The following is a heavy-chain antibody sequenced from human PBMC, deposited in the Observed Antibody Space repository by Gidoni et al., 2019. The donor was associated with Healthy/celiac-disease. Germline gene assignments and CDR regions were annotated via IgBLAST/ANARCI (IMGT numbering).Heavy chain of an antibody. Sequence: QVQLVQSGAELKKPGASVKVSCKASGYTFTSYDIKWVRQATGQGLEWMGWMKPNSGNKGYAQTFQGRVTMTRNTSISTAYMELSSLRSEGTAVYYCARDRGKVLSRGFDYWGQGTLVTVSS. CDR2: MKPNSGNK. CDR1: GYTFTSYD. D-gene: IGHD2-2*01. J-gene: IGHJ4*02. V-gene: IGHV1-8*01. CDR3: ARDRGKVLSRGFDY.